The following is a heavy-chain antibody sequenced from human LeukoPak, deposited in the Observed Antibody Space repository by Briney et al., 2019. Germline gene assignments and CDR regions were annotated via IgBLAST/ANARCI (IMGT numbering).Heavy chain of an antibody. V-gene: IGHV4-31*03. CDR3: ARVFKVAVAGIKADAFDI. J-gene: IGHJ3*02. CDR1: GGSISSGGHY. D-gene: IGHD6-19*01. Sequence: PSETLSPTCTVSGGSISSGGHYWSWIRQHPGKGLEWIGYIYYSGSTYYNPSLKSRVTISVDTSKNQFSLKLCSVTAADTAVYYCARVFKVAVAGIKADAFDIWGQGTMVTVSS. CDR2: IYYSGST.